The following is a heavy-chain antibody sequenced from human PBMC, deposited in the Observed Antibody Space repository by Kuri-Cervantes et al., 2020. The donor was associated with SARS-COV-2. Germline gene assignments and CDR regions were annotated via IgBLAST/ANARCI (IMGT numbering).Heavy chain of an antibody. D-gene: IGHD2-2*01. Sequence: ESLKISCTVSGFSISSYYWSWIRQPPGKGLEWIGYIYYSGSTYYNPSLKSRVTISVDTSKNQFSLKLSSVTAADTAVYYCARGVVVVPAAVIFFDYWGQGTLVTVSS. J-gene: IGHJ4*02. V-gene: IGHV4-59*01. CDR2: IYYSGST. CDR3: ARGVVVVPAAVIFFDY. CDR1: GFSISSYY.